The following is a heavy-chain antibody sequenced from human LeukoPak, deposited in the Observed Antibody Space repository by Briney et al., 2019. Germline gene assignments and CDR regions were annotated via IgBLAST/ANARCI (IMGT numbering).Heavy chain of an antibody. CDR3: AVGGRDLEVLDY. D-gene: IGHD3-3*01. Sequence: GASVKVFCKASGYTFTSYGISWVRQAPGKGLEWMGGFDPEDGETIYAQKFQGRVTMTEDTSTDTAYMELSSLRSEDTAVYYCAVGGRDLEVLDYWGQGTLVTVSS. V-gene: IGHV1-24*01. CDR2: FDPEDGET. CDR1: GYTFTSYG. J-gene: IGHJ4*02.